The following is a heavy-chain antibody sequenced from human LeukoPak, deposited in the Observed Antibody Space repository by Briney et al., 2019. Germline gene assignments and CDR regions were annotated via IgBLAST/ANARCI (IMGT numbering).Heavy chain of an antibody. V-gene: IGHV4-39*01. CDR2: LHYDGTT. Sequence: PSGTLSLTCTVSGGSISSSSFYWAWIRQPPGKGLEWIAMLHYDGTTYYNPSLKSRVSISIDTSKNQFSLKLNSVTAADTAVYYCASQRVWVSGWQIDSWGQGTLVTVSS. CDR1: GGSISSSSFY. J-gene: IGHJ4*02. D-gene: IGHD6-19*01. CDR3: ASQRVWVSGWQIDS.